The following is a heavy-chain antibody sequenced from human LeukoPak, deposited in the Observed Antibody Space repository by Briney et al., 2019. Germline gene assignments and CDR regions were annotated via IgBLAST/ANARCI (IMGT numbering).Heavy chain of an antibody. V-gene: IGHV3-21*04. CDR3: AKGNTWTYYYGSGSYSPFDY. Sequence: GGSLRLSCAASGFTFSSYSMNWVRQAPGKGLEWVSSISSSSYIYYADSVKGRFTISRDNSKNTLYLQMNSLRAEDTAVYYCAKGNTWTYYYGSGSYSPFDYWGQGTLVTVSS. D-gene: IGHD3-10*01. J-gene: IGHJ4*02. CDR2: ISSSSYI. CDR1: GFTFSSYS.